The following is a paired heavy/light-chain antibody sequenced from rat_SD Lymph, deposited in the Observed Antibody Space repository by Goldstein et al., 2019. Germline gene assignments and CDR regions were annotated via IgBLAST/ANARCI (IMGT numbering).Light chain of an antibody. Sequence: DIVMTQTPSSQAVSAGEKVTMSCKSSQSLLYSGDQKNYLAWYQQKPGQSPKLLIYLASTRESGVPDRFIGSGSGTDFTLTISSVQAEDLADYYCQQHYSYPWTFGGGTKLELK. V-gene: IGKV8S6*01. J-gene: IGKJ1*01. CDR3: QQHYSYPWT. CDR2: LAS. CDR1: QSLLYSGDQKNY.
Heavy chain of an antibody. CDR1: GFTFSNYG. CDR3: ASYYYSGDWFAY. V-gene: IGHV5-34*01. CDR2: ISSSSSYI. Sequence: EVQLVESGGGLVQPGRSLKLSCLASGFTFSNYGMNWIRQAPGKGLEWVASISSSSSYIYYADTVKGRFTISRDNAKNTLYLQMTSLRSEDTALYYCASYYYSGDWFAYWGQGTLVTVSS. J-gene: IGHJ3*01. D-gene: IGHD1-1*01.